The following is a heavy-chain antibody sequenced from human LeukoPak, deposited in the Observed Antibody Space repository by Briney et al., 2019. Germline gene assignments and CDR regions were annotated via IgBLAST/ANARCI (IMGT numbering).Heavy chain of an antibody. Sequence: SQTLSLTCAISGDSVSSNSAAGSLIRQSPSRGLEWLGRTYYRSEWYTEYPVSVKSRITINPDTSKNQFSLQLNSVTPEDTAVYYCARGSYTSTWFWGQGTLVTVSS. V-gene: IGHV6-1*01. CDR2: TYYRSEWYT. J-gene: IGHJ4*02. CDR3: ARGSYTSTWF. CDR1: GDSVSSNSAA. D-gene: IGHD6-13*01.